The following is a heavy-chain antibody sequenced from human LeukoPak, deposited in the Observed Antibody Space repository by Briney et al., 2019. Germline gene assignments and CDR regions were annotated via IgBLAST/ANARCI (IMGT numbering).Heavy chain of an antibody. V-gene: IGHV7-4-1*02. CDR1: GYTFTNYA. Sequence: ASVKVSCKASGYTFTNYAMNWVRQAPGQGLEWMGWINTNTGNPTYAQGFTGRFVFSLDTSVSTAYLQISSLKAEDTAVYYCARVIVANSKDGPYFDYWGQGTLVTVSS. CDR3: ARVIVANSKDGPYFDY. CDR2: INTNTGNP. D-gene: IGHD5-12*01. J-gene: IGHJ4*02.